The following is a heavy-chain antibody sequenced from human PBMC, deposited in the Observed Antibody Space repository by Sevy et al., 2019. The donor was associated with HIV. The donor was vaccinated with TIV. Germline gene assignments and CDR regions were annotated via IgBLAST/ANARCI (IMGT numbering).Heavy chain of an antibody. V-gene: IGHV4-59*01. CDR2: IYYSGST. CDR1: GGSISSYY. D-gene: IGHD3-10*01. J-gene: IGHJ4*02. CDR3: ASFRYGSGSYDAYYFDY. Sequence: PETLSLTCTVSGGSISSYYWSWIRQPPGKGLEWIGYIYYSGSTNYNPSLKSRVTISVDTSKNQFSLKLSSVTAADTAVYYCASFRYGSGSYDAYYFDYWGQGTLVTVSS.